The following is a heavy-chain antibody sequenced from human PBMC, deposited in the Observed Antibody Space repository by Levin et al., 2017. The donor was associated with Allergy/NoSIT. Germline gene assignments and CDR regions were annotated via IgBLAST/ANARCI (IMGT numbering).Heavy chain of an antibody. D-gene: IGHD5-18*01. CDR2: IYYSGST. Sequence: PGGSLRLSCTVSGGSISSYYWSWIRQPPGKGLEWIGYIYYSGSTNYNPSLKSRVTISVDTSKNQFSLKLSSVTAADTAVYYCATSGLGYSYVPATWGQGTLVTVSS. CDR3: ATSGLGYSYVPAT. V-gene: IGHV4-59*01. CDR1: GGSISSYY. J-gene: IGHJ5*02.